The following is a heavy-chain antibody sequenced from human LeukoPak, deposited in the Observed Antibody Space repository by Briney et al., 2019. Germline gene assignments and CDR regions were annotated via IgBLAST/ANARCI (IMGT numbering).Heavy chain of an antibody. V-gene: IGHV1-69*04. Sequence: SVKVSCKASGYTFTSYGISWVRQAPGQGLEWMGRIIPILGLANYAQKFQGRVTITADKSTSTAYMELSSLRSEDTAVYYCARATAAAYYYYYGMDVWGQGTTVTVSS. CDR2: IIPILGLA. J-gene: IGHJ6*02. CDR3: ARATAAAYYYYYGMDV. D-gene: IGHD6-13*01. CDR1: GYTFTSYG.